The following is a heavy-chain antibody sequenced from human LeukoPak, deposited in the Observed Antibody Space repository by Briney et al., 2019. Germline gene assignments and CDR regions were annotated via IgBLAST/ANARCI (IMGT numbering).Heavy chain of an antibody. CDR3: ARDRGRLYFGELLPYYFDY. CDR2: ISSSGSTI. D-gene: IGHD3-10*01. V-gene: IGHV3-48*03. Sequence: GGSLRLSCAASGFTFSTYEMNWVRQAPGKGLEWVSFISSSGSTIYYADSVKGRLTISRDNAKSSLYLQMNSLRAEDTAVYYCARDRGRLYFGELLPYYFDYWGQGTLVTVSS. CDR1: GFTFSTYE. J-gene: IGHJ4*02.